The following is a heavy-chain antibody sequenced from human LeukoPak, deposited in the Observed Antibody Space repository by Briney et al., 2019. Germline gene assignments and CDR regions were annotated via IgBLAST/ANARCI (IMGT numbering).Heavy chain of an antibody. CDR3: ATRWGGQQLPDYFDY. CDR1: GDSISSYY. Sequence: SETLSLTCTVSGDSISSYYWGWIRQPPGKGLEWIGSIYYSGSTYYNPSLKSRVTISVDTSKNQFSLKLSSVTAADTAVYYCATRWGGQQLPDYFDYWGQGTLVTVSS. D-gene: IGHD6-13*01. CDR2: IYYSGST. V-gene: IGHV4-39*01. J-gene: IGHJ4*02.